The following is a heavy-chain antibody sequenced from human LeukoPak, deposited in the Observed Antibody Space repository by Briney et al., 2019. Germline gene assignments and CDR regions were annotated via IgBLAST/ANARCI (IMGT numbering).Heavy chain of an antibody. D-gene: IGHD6-19*01. V-gene: IGHV3-7*01. J-gene: IGHJ4*02. CDR3: ASIGQWLVDY. Sequence: GGSLRLSCAASGFTFNNYWMTWVRLAPGKGLEWVANIKQDGSETYYVDSVKGRFTISRDNAKNSLYLQMNSLRAEDTAVYYCASIGQWLVDYWGQGTLVTVSS. CDR1: GFTFNNYW. CDR2: IKQDGSET.